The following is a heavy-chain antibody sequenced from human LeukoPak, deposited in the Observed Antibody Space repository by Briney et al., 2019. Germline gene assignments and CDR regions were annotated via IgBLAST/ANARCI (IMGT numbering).Heavy chain of an antibody. CDR1: GFTFSSYG. CDR2: ISGSGGST. V-gene: IGHV3-23*01. J-gene: IGHJ6*03. CDR3: AKTRANYDILTGYYPHYYMDV. D-gene: IGHD3-9*01. Sequence: PGGSLRLSCAASGFTFSSYGMSWVRQAPGKGLEWVSAISGSGGSTYYADSVKGRFTISRDNSKNTLYLQMNSLRAEDTAVYYCAKTRANYDILTGYYPHYYMDVWGKGTTVTISS.